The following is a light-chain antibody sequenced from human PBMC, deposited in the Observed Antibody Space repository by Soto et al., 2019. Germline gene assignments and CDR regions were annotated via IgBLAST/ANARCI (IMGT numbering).Light chain of an antibody. Sequence: SVLTQPPAVSAAPGQKVTISCSGSNSNIGNNYVSWYQQLPGTAPKLLIYDNNKRPSGIPDRFSGSKSGTSATLGITGLQTGDEADYYCGTWDSSLSAGVFGGGTKLPS. CDR3: GTWDSSLSAGV. V-gene: IGLV1-51*01. CDR1: NSNIGNNY. J-gene: IGLJ3*02. CDR2: DNN.